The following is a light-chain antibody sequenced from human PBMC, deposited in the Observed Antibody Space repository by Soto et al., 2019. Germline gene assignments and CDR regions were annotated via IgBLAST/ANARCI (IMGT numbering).Light chain of an antibody. V-gene: IGKV1-5*01. Sequence: DIQMTQSPSTLSASVGDRVTITCRASQSISSWLAWYQQKPGKAPKLLIYDASSLESGVPSRFSGSGSGTEFTLTISSLQPDDFATYYHQQYNSYLLTFCGGTKVDIK. J-gene: IGKJ4*01. CDR3: QQYNSYLLT. CDR2: DAS. CDR1: QSISSW.